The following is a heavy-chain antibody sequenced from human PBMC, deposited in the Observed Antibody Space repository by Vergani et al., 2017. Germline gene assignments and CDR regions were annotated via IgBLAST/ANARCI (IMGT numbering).Heavy chain of an antibody. V-gene: IGHV3-23*04. D-gene: IGHD6-13*01. Sequence: EVQLVESGGGLVQPGGSLRLSCAASGFTVSSNYMSWVRQAPGKGLEWVSAISGSGGSTYYADSVKGRFTISRDNSKNTLYLQMNSLRAEDTAVYYCAGGYSSSPKLDYWGQGTLVTVSS. J-gene: IGHJ4*02. CDR3: AGGYSSSPKLDY. CDR1: GFTVSSNY. CDR2: ISGSGGST.